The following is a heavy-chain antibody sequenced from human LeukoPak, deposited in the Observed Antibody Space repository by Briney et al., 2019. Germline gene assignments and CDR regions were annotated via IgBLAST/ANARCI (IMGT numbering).Heavy chain of an antibody. CDR1: GFTFSSHS. CDR2: ISSSSTI. CDR3: AREDDSGDITNDWFDP. Sequence: GGSLRLSCAASGFTFSSHSMNWVRQAPGKGLEWVSYISSSSTIYYADSVKGRFTISRDNAKNSLYLQMNSLRAEDTAVYYCAREDDSGDITNDWFDPWDQGTLVTVSS. D-gene: IGHD1-26*01. V-gene: IGHV3-48*04. J-gene: IGHJ5*02.